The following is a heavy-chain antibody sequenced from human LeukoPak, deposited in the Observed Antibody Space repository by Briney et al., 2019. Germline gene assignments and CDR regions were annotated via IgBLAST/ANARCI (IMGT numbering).Heavy chain of an antibody. V-gene: IGHV3-11*01. CDR2: ISGSGTII. D-gene: IGHD1-7*01. J-gene: IGHJ3*02. CDR3: GRDFGLTGTKPPFDI. CDR1: GFTFSDYY. Sequence: GGSLRLSCAASGFTFSDYYMGWIRQAAGKGLEWLSYISGSGTIIYYADSVKGRFTISRNNAKNSLDLQMNSLRADDTAVYYCGRDFGLTGTKPPFDIWGQGTMVTVSS.